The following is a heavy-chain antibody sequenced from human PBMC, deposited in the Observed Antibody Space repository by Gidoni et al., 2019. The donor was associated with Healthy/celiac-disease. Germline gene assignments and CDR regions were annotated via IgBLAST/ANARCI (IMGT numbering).Heavy chain of an antibody. Sequence: QVQLQQWGAGLLTPSETLSLTCAVSGGSFSCYYWSWIRQPPGKGLEWIGEINHSGSTNYNPSLKSRVTISVDTSKNQFSLKLSSVTAADTAVYYCARTRRAGRYGDYVAYFDYWGQGTLVTVSS. CDR3: ARTRRAGRYGDYVAYFDY. D-gene: IGHD4-17*01. CDR1: GGSFSCYY. CDR2: INHSGST. V-gene: IGHV4-34*01. J-gene: IGHJ4*02.